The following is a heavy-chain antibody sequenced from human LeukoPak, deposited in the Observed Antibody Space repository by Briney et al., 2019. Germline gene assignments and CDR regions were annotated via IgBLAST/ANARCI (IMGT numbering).Heavy chain of an antibody. D-gene: IGHD1-26*01. CDR3: ARRSYVEGWFDP. V-gene: IGHV4-39*07. J-gene: IGHJ5*02. CDR1: GGSISSSSYY. CDR2: IYYSGST. Sequence: PSETLSRTCTVSGGSISSSSYYWGWIRKPPGKGVEWIGSIYYSGSTYYNPSLKCRVTIPVATSKTPVSLKLSSVTAADTAVYYCARRSYVEGWFDPWGQGTLVTVSS.